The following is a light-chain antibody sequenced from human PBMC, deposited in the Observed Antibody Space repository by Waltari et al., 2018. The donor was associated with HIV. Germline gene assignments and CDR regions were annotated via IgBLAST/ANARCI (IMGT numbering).Light chain of an antibody. Sequence: QSVLTQPPSVSAAPGPRVTISCTGHSSTIGAVYDVHCYQQLPGKAPKLLISDNTNRPSGVPDRFSGSKSGTSASLAITGLRAEDEADYYCQSYPASLTVSLIFGGGTRLTVL. V-gene: IGLV1-40*01. CDR3: QSYPASLTVSLI. CDR2: DNT. J-gene: IGLJ2*01. CDR1: SSTIGAVYD.